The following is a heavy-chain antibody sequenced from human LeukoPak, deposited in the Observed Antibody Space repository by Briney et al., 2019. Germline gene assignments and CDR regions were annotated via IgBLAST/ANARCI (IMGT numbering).Heavy chain of an antibody. J-gene: IGHJ5*02. Sequence: SETLSLTCAVYGGSFSGYYWSWIRQPPGKGLEWIGYIYYSGSTNYNPSLKSRVTISVDTSKNQFSLKLSSVTAADTAVYYCARVPVLLWFGELWAWFDPWGQGTLVTVSS. CDR3: ARVPVLLWFGELWAWFDP. CDR1: GGSFSGYY. CDR2: IYYSGST. D-gene: IGHD3-10*01. V-gene: IGHV4-59*01.